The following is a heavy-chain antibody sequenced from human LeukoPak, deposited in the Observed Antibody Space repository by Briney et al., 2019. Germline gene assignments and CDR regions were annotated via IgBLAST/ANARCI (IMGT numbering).Heavy chain of an antibody. V-gene: IGHV3-23*01. CDR1: GFTFSSYA. Sequence: GGSLRLSCAASGFTFSSYAMSWVRQAPGKGLEWVSAISGSGGSTYYADSVKGRFIISRDNSKNTLYLQMNSLRAEDTAVYYCAKDWDYDFWSGSSAPYYYYMDVWGKGTTVTVSS. D-gene: IGHD3-3*01. CDR3: AKDWDYDFWSGSSAPYYYYMDV. J-gene: IGHJ6*03. CDR2: ISGSGGST.